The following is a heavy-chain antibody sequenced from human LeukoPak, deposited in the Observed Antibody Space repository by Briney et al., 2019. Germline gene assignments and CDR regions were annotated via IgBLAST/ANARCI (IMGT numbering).Heavy chain of an antibody. V-gene: IGHV3-30*03. CDR2: ISYDGSNR. Sequence: GGSLRLSCEASGFTLSSHWMSWVRQAPGKGLEWVGVISYDGSNRYYADSVKGRFTISRDNAKNSLYLQMNSLRAEDTALYYCARELLWFGEFTIDYFDYWGQGTLVTVSS. CDR3: ARELLWFGEFTIDYFDY. D-gene: IGHD3-10*01. CDR1: GFTLSSHW. J-gene: IGHJ4*02.